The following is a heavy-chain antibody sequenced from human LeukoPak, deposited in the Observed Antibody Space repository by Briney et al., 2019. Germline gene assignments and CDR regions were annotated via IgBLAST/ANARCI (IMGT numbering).Heavy chain of an antibody. J-gene: IGHJ6*03. V-gene: IGHV1-18*01. CDR3: ARAGYYDIYDYYFYMDV. CDR1: GHTFTSYG. Sequence: ASVKVSCKASGHTFTSYGISWVRQAPGQGLEWMGWISAYNGNTNYAQKLQGRVTMTTDTSTSTAYMELRSLRSDDTAVYYCARAGYYDIYDYYFYMDVWGKGTTVTISS. D-gene: IGHD3-22*01. CDR2: ISAYNGNT.